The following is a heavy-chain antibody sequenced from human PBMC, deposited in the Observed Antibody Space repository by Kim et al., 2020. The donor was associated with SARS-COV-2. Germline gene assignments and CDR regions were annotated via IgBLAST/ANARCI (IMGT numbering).Heavy chain of an antibody. D-gene: IGHD6-13*01. CDR1: GFTFSDSA. V-gene: IGHV3-73*01. CDR3: TRVPPYSNSWWDAFDI. CDR2: IRSKANSYAT. Sequence: GGSLRLSCAASGFTFSDSAMYRVRQASGKGLEWVGRIRSKANSYATAYDVSVKGRFIISRDDSKNTAYLQMNSLKTEDTAIYYCTRVPPYSNSWWDAFDIWGQGTMVTVSS. J-gene: IGHJ3*02.